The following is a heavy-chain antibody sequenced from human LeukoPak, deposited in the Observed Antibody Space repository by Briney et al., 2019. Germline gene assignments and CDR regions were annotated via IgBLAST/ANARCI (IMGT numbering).Heavy chain of an antibody. D-gene: IGHD6-19*01. V-gene: IGHV1-18*01. Sequence: VASVKVSCKASGYTFTGYGISWVRQAPGQGLEWMGWISGYNGNTNYAQKLQGRVTMTTDTSTSTAYMELRSLRSDDTAVYYCARDLFRIGKWLAKGLDYWGQGTLVTVSS. J-gene: IGHJ4*02. CDR2: ISGYNGNT. CDR1: GYTFTGYG. CDR3: ARDLFRIGKWLAKGLDY.